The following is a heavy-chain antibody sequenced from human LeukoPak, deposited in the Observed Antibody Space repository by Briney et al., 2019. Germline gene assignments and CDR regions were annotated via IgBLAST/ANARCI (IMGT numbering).Heavy chain of an antibody. J-gene: IGHJ6*03. V-gene: IGHV4-59*01. CDR2: IYYSGST. D-gene: IGHD5-18*01. CDR3: ARTTEGGYTYGYFYYYYMDV. CDR1: GGSISSYY. Sequence: TASETLSLTCTVSGGSISSYYWSWIRQPPGKGLEWIGYIYYSGSTNYNPSPKSRVTISVDTSKNQFSLKLTSVTAADTAVYYCARTTEGGYTYGYFYYYYMDVWGKGTTVTISS.